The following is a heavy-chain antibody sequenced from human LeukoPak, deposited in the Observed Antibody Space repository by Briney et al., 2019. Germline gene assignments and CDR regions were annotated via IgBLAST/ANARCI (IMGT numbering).Heavy chain of an antibody. Sequence: ASVKVSCKASGYTFTSYAMHWVRQAPGQRLEWMGWINAGNGNTKYSQEFQGRVTITRDTSASTAHMELSSLRSEDMAVYYCARGGITVTRSDHQNWFDPWGQGTLVTVSS. CDR1: GYTFTSYA. CDR2: INAGNGNT. CDR3: ARGGITVTRSDHQNWFDP. D-gene: IGHD4-17*01. V-gene: IGHV1-3*03. J-gene: IGHJ5*02.